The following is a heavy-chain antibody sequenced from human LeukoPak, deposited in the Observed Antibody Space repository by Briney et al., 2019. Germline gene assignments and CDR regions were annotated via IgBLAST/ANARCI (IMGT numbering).Heavy chain of an antibody. D-gene: IGHD3-3*01. CDR3: AKFTIFGVVALGYFDY. CDR1: GFTFSSYA. J-gene: IGHJ4*02. Sequence: GGSLRLSCAASGFTFSSYAMTWVRQAPGKGLNWVSAIIGSGGSTYYADSVKGRFTISRDNSKNTVYLQMNSLRAEDTAVYYCAKFTIFGVVALGYFDYWGQGTLVTVSS. CDR2: IIGSGGST. V-gene: IGHV3-23*01.